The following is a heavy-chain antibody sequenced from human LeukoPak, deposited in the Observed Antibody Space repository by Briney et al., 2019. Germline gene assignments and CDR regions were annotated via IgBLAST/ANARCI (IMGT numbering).Heavy chain of an antibody. CDR2: IYYSGST. D-gene: IGHD3-22*01. CDR1: GGSISSGGYY. J-gene: IGHJ5*02. CDR3: ARGSRYYYDPSGWFDP. V-gene: IGHV4-31*03. Sequence: SETLSLTCTVSGGSISSGGYYWSWIRQHPGKGLEWIGYIYYSGSTYYNPSLKSRVTISVDTSKNQFSLKLSSVTAADTAVYYCARGSRYYYDPSGWFDPWGQGTLVTVSS.